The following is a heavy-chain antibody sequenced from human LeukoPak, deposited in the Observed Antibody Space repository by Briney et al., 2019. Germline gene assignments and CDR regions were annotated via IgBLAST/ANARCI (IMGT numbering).Heavy chain of an antibody. CDR1: GGSISSHY. CDR3: ARGRRGYFDWFYYYYGMDV. Sequence: SETLSLTCTVSGGSISSHYWSWIRQPPGKGLKWIAYIYHSGSTNYNPSLKSRVTISVDTSKNQFSLKPSSVTAADTAVYYCARGRRGYFDWFYYYYGMDVWGQGTTVTVSS. D-gene: IGHD3-9*01. J-gene: IGHJ6*02. V-gene: IGHV4-59*11. CDR2: IYHSGST.